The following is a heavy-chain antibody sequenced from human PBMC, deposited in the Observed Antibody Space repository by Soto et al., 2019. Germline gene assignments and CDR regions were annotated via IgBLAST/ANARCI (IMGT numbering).Heavy chain of an antibody. V-gene: IGHV3-11*03. CDR3: ARTMYYYGSVSPPYYYYYMDL. D-gene: IGHD3-10*01. J-gene: IGHJ6*03. CDR1: GLTFSDYY. CDR2: ISSSSSYT. Sequence: PGGSLRISCAASGLTFSDYYMSWILQAPGKGLERVSYISSSSSYTNYADSVKGRFTISRDNAKNSLYLQMNSLGAEDTAVYYCARTMYYYGSVSPPYYYYYMDLWVNGTTFSVS.